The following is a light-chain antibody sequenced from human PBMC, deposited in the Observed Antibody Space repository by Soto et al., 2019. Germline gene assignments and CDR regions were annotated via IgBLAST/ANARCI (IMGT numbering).Light chain of an antibody. Sequence: QSALTQPPSVSGAPGQRVTISCTGNSSNIGAGYDVHWYQQLPGTAPKLLIYGNSNRPSGVPDRFSGSKSGTSASLAITGLQAEDEADYYCQSYDSSLSGAVFGGGTQLTVL. CDR2: GNS. CDR1: SSNIGAGYD. J-gene: IGLJ7*01. CDR3: QSYDSSLSGAV. V-gene: IGLV1-40*01.